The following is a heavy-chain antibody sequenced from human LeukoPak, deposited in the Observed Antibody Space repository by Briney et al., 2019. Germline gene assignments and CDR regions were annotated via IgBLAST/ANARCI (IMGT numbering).Heavy chain of an antibody. V-gene: IGHV1-18*01. D-gene: IGHD5-18*01. Sequence: GASVKVSCKASGYTFTSYGISWVRQAPGQGLEWMGWISAYNGNTNYAQKLQGRVTMTTVTSTSTAYMELRSLRSDDTAVYYCAREVDTTMAGSWDYWGQGTLVTVSS. CDR3: AREVDTTMAGSWDY. CDR2: ISAYNGNT. J-gene: IGHJ4*02. CDR1: GYTFTSYG.